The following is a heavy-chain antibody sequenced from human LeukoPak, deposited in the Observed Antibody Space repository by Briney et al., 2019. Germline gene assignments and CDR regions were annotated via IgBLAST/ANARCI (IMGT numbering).Heavy chain of an antibody. J-gene: IGHJ4*02. Sequence: PGGSLRLSCAASGFTFSSYAMSWVRQAPGKGLEWVSAISGSGGSTYYADSVKGRFTISRDNSKNTLYLQMNSLRAEDTAVYYCAKNPTVFTVTYYFDYWGQGTLVTVSS. CDR3: AKNPTVFTVTYYFDY. CDR1: GFTFSSYA. CDR2: ISGSGGST. V-gene: IGHV3-23*01. D-gene: IGHD4-17*01.